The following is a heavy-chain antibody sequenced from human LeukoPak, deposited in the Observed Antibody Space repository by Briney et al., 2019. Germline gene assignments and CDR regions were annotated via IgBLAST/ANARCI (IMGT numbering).Heavy chain of an antibody. CDR3: ARDVLAAPGTFDY. J-gene: IGHJ4*02. Sequence: PGGSLRLSCAASGFTFSSYEMNWVRQAPGKGLEWIGYIYYSGSTNYNPSLKSRVTISVDTSKNQFSLKLSSVTAADTAVYYCARDVLAAPGTFDYWGQGALVTVSS. CDR2: IYYSGST. V-gene: IGHV4-59*12. D-gene: IGHD6-13*01. CDR1: GFTFSSYE.